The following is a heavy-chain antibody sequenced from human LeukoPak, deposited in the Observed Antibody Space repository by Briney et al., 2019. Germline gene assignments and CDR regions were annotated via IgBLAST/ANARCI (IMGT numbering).Heavy chain of an antibody. CDR2: IKQDGSEK. CDR3: ARNHYDFWNGYYYYYMDV. Sequence: GGSLRLSCAASGFTFSSYWMSWVRQAPGKGLEWVANIKQDGSEKYYVDSVKGRFTISRDNAKNSLSLQMNSLRAEDTAVYYCARNHYDFWNGYYYYYMDVWGKGTTVTVSS. D-gene: IGHD3-3*01. V-gene: IGHV3-7*01. CDR1: GFTFSSYW. J-gene: IGHJ6*03.